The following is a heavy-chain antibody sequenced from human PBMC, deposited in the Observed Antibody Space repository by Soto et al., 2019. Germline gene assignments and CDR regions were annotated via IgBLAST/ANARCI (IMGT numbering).Heavy chain of an antibody. CDR1: GYSFTSYW. D-gene: IGHD1-26*01. Sequence: GESLKISCKGSGYSFTSYWISWVRQMPGKGLEWMGRIDPSDSYTNYSPSFQGHVTISADKSISTAYLQWSSLKASDTAMYYCASLLRGSYYYYGMDVWGQGTTVTVSS. CDR2: IDPSDSYT. V-gene: IGHV5-10-1*01. J-gene: IGHJ6*02. CDR3: ASLLRGSYYYYGMDV.